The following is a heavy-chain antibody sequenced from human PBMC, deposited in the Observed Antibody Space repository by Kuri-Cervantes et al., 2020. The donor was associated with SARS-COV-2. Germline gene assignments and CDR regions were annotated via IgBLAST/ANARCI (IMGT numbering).Heavy chain of an antibody. CDR2: INPNSGGT. D-gene: IGHD3-22*01. Sequence: ASVKVSCKASGYTFTGYYMHWVRQAPGQGLEWMGWINPNSGGTNYAQKFQGRVTMTRDTSISTAYMELSRLRSDDTAVYYCARFRITMRGFDPWGPGTLVTVSS. V-gene: IGHV1-2*02. J-gene: IGHJ5*02. CDR1: GYTFTGYY. CDR3: ARFRITMRGFDP.